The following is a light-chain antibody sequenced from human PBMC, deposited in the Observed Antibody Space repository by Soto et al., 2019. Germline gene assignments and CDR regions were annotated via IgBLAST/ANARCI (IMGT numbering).Light chain of an antibody. Sequence: DIQMTQSPSSLSASVGDRVTITCRASQSITSYLNWYQQKPGKAPKLLIDAASSLQSGVSSRVSGSASGTDFTLTISSLQTEDVATYYCQQTYSTPQTFGQGTKVEIK. J-gene: IGKJ1*01. CDR3: QQTYSTPQT. CDR2: AAS. CDR1: QSITSY. V-gene: IGKV1-39*01.